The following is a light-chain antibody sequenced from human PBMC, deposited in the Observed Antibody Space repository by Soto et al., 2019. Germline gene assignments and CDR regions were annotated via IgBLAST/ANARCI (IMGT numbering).Light chain of an antibody. Sequence: DIQMTQSPSTLSASVGDRVTITCRASQRVDSWLAWYQQKPGKAPKLLIYKASSLESGVPSRFSGSGSGTEFSLTISSLQPDDFATYYCQQYFFYWTFGQGTKVEI. V-gene: IGKV1-5*03. CDR3: QQYFFYWT. CDR1: QRVDSW. CDR2: KAS. J-gene: IGKJ1*01.